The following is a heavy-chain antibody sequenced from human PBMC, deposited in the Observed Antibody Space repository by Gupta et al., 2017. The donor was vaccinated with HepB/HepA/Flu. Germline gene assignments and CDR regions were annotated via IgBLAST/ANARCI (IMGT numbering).Heavy chain of an antibody. CDR2: IKSKTDGGTT. D-gene: IGHD1-26*01. J-gene: IGHJ4*02. V-gene: IGHV3-15*01. CDR3: TTDPWERAGLGYFDY. Sequence: EVQLVESGGGLVKPGGSLSLSCAASGFTFSNAWMSWVRQAPGKGLEWVGRIKSKTDGGTTDYAAPVKGRFTISRDDSKNTLYLQMNSLKTEDTAVYYCTTDPWERAGLGYFDYWGQGTLVTVSS. CDR1: GFTFSNAW.